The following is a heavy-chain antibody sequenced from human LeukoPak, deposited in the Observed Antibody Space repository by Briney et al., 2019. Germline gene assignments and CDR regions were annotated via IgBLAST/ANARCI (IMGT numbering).Heavy chain of an antibody. J-gene: IGHJ4*02. CDR2: IYYSGST. CDR1: GGSISSYY. Sequence: PSETLSLTCTVSGGSISSYYWSWIRQPPGKGLEWIGYIYYSGSTNYNPSLKSRVTISVDTSKNQFSLRLSSVTAADTAVYYCARVTGYIVEDYFDYWGQGTLVTVSS. CDR3: ARVTGYIVEDYFDY. D-gene: IGHD3-22*01. V-gene: IGHV4-59*01.